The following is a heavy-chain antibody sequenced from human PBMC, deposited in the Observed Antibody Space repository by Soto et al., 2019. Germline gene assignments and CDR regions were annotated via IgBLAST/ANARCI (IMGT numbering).Heavy chain of an antibody. V-gene: IGHV4-38-2*01. J-gene: IGHJ4*02. CDR3: ARGWYYFDF. Sequence: PSETLSLTCDVSVEPMTGGYYWGWIRQSPGKGLEWIGSIYYGGTTYYNSSLRSRLAISIDTSKNQFSLRLSSVTAADTALYYCARGWYYFDFWGQGTLVTVSS. D-gene: IGHD2-15*01. CDR2: IYYGGTT. CDR1: VEPMTGGYY.